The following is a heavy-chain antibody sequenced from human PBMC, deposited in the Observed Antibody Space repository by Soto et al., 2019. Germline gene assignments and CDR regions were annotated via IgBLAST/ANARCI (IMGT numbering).Heavy chain of an antibody. CDR2: ITRSADLS. CDR3: AKWSGFGDL. V-gene: IGHV3-23*01. J-gene: IGHJ4*02. Sequence: GGSLRLSCEASGFAFSSYSITWVRQAPGKGLEYVSGITRSADLSFYADSVRGRFTVSRDNSKNTAYLQMNSLRVEDTAVYYCAKWSGFGDLWGQGTLVTVSS. D-gene: IGHD3-10*01. CDR1: GFAFSSYS.